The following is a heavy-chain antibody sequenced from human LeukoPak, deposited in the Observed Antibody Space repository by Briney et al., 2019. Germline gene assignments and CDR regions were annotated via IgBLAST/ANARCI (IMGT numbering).Heavy chain of an antibody. J-gene: IGHJ6*02. D-gene: IGHD6-13*01. V-gene: IGHV5-51*01. CDR2: IYPGDSDT. CDR1: GYSFTSYW. Sequence: GESLKISCKGSGYSFTSYWIGWVRQMPGKGLEWMGIIYPGDSDTRYSPSFQGQVTISADKSISTAYLQWSSLKASDTAMYYCARLSREGCSSSWYWPYYYYGMDVWGQGTTVTVSS. CDR3: ARLSREGCSSSWYWPYYYYGMDV.